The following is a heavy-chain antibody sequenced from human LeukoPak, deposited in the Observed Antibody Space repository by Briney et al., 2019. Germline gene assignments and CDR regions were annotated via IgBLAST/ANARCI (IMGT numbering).Heavy chain of an antibody. J-gene: IGHJ4*02. CDR3: ARDSWRAYYYDSSGKFDY. D-gene: IGHD3-22*01. CDR1: GGTFSSYA. V-gene: IGHV1-69*05. Sequence: ASVKVSCKASGGTFSSYAISWVRQAPGQGLEWMGGIVPIFGTANYAQKFQGRVTMTRDTSTSTVYMELSSLRSEDTAVYYCARDSWRAYYYDSSGKFDYWGQGTLVTVSS. CDR2: IVPIFGTA.